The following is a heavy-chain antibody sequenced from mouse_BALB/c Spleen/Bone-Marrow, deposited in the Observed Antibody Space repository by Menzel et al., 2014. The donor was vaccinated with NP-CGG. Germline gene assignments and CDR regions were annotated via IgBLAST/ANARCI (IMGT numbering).Heavy chain of an antibody. D-gene: IGHD1-1*01. CDR1: GFSLTSYG. CDR2: IWAGGST. CDR3: ARDYGSSYYAMDY. V-gene: IGHV2-9*02. J-gene: IGHJ4*01. Sequence: VHLVESGPGLVSPSQSLSITCTVSGFSLTSYGVRWVRQPPGKGLEWLGVIWAGGSTNYNSALMSRLSISKDNSKSQVFLKMNSLQTDDTAMYFCARDYGSSYYAMDYWGQGTSVTVSS.